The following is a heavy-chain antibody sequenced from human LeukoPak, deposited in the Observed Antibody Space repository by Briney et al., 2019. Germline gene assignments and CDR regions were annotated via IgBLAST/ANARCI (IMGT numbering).Heavy chain of an antibody. CDR1: GFTFSSYA. CDR2: ISGSGGST. D-gene: IGHD3-16*01. CDR3: AKDPSSIPSYGAYFDY. V-gene: IGHV3-23*01. Sequence: GGSLRLSCAASGFTFSSYAMRWVRQAPGKGLEWVSAISGSGGSTYYADSVKGRFTISRDNSKNTLYLQMNSLRAEDTAVYYCAKDPSSIPSYGAYFDYWGQGTLVTVSS. J-gene: IGHJ4*02.